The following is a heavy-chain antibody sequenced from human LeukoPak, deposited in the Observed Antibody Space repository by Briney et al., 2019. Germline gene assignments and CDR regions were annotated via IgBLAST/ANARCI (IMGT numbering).Heavy chain of an antibody. CDR3: AKDLGVYWSYGGNAFGI. J-gene: IGHJ3*02. Sequence: PGGSLRLSCAASGFTFSSYAMSWVRQAPGKGLEWVSAIGGSGGNTYYADSVKGRYTISRDSSKNTLYLHMNSLRAEDTAVYYCAKDLGVYWSYGGNAFGIWGQGTVVTVSS. D-gene: IGHD1-26*01. V-gene: IGHV3-23*01. CDR1: GFTFSSYA. CDR2: IGGSGGNT.